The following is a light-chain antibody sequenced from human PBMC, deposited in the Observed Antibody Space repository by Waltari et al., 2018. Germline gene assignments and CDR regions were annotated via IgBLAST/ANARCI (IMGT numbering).Light chain of an antibody. CDR3: QQYNYWPPWT. CDR1: QRVNSN. V-gene: IGKV3-15*01. CDR2: GAS. Sequence: VMTQLPATLSVSPGERVTLSCRASQRVNSNLAWYLQRPGQAPRLLIYGASTRATGIPARFSGSGSGTEFTLTISSLQSEDFAVYYCQQYNYWPPWTFGQGTRVEIK. J-gene: IGKJ1*01.